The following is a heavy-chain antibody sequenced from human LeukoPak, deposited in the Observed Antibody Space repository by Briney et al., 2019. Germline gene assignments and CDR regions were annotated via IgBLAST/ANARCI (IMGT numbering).Heavy chain of an antibody. J-gene: IGHJ6*03. D-gene: IGHD3-16*01. Sequence: PGGSLRLSCAASGFTFSSYWMHWVRQAPGKGLVWVSRINSDGSSTSYADSVKGRFTISRDNAKNTLYLQMNSLRAEDTAVYYCARAQFGGVNREKYYYYMDVWGKGTTVTVSS. CDR2: INSDGSST. V-gene: IGHV3-74*01. CDR3: ARAQFGGVNREKYYYYMDV. CDR1: GFTFSSYW.